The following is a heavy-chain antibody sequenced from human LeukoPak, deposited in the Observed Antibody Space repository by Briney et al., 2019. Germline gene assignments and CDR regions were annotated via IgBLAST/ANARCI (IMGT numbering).Heavy chain of an antibody. J-gene: IGHJ6*03. D-gene: IGHD3-9*01. Sequence: SETLSLTCTVSGGSIGTSNYYWGWLRQPPGKGLEWVGSIYYSETTYDNPSLKSRVTISIETSKNQFPLQLSSVTAADTAVYYCARQRADYFYYYVDVWGKGTTVTVS. CDR1: GGSIGTSNYY. V-gene: IGHV4-39*01. CDR2: IYYSETT. CDR3: ARQRADYFYYYVDV.